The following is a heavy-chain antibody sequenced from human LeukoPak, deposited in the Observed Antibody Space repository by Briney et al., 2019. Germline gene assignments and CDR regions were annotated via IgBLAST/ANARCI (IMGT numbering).Heavy chain of an antibody. CDR1: GYTFTNYD. D-gene: IGHD3-22*01. CDR2: MNPTSGKA. Sequence: ASVTVSCKASGYTFTNYDVNWVRQATGQGLEWMGWMNPTSGKAGFAQRFQGRVSMTRNISISTAYMELSSLRSEDTAAYYCARDFFDGHGYTFYYYGMDVWGQGTTVTVSS. CDR3: ARDFFDGHGYTFYYYGMDV. J-gene: IGHJ6*02. V-gene: IGHV1-8*01.